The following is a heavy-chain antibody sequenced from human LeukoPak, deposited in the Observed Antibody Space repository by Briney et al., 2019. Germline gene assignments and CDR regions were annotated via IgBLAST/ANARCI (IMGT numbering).Heavy chain of an antibody. CDR2: ISSGSRYV. CDR3: ASTQPTYQLLYGGWFDP. V-gene: IGHV3-21*01. D-gene: IGHD2-2*02. Sequence: GGSLRLSCAASGFTFSDYDMNWVRQAPGKGLEWVSSISSGSRYVYYAGSVKGRFTISRDNAQNSLYLQMNSLRAEDTAVYYCASTQPTYQLLYGGWFDPWGQGTLVTVSS. J-gene: IGHJ5*02. CDR1: GFTFSDYD.